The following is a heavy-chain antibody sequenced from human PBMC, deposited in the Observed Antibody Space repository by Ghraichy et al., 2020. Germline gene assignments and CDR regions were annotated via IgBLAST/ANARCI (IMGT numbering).Heavy chain of an antibody. J-gene: IGHJ4*02. D-gene: IGHD1-26*01. Sequence: GGSLRLSCAASGFTFSGYWMSWVRQAPGKGLEWVANIKEDGSEKYYADSVKGRFTISRDNAKNSLYLQMNSLRAEDTAVYLCARAIVGPDLDFWGQGTLVTVSS. CDR1: GFTFSGYW. V-gene: IGHV3-7*04. CDR3: ARAIVGPDLDF. CDR2: IKEDGSEK.